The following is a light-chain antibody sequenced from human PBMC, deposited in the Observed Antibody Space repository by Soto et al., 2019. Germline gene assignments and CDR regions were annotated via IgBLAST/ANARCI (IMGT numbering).Light chain of an antibody. CDR3: QQYNDWPRT. J-gene: IGKJ1*01. Sequence: EIVMTQSPATLSLSPGERATLSCKASQSVRSNVAWYQQTPGQAPRLLIYGASTRATGIPARFSGSGSGTEFTLTISSLQSEDFAVYYCQQYNDWPRTFGQGTKVDIK. V-gene: IGKV3-15*01. CDR1: QSVRSN. CDR2: GAS.